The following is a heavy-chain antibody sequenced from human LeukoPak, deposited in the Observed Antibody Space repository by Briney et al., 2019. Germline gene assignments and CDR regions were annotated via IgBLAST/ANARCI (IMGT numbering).Heavy chain of an antibody. CDR2: IYYSGST. CDR3: ARDIRYYYDSSGYYSNWFDP. D-gene: IGHD3-22*01. CDR1: GGSISSYY. Sequence: PSETLSLTCTVSGGSISSYYWSWIRQPPGKGLEWIGYIYYSGSTNCNPSLKSRVTISVDTSKNQFSLKLSSVTAADTAVYYCARDIRYYYDSSGYYSNWFDPWGQGTLVTVSS. J-gene: IGHJ5*02. V-gene: IGHV4-59*01.